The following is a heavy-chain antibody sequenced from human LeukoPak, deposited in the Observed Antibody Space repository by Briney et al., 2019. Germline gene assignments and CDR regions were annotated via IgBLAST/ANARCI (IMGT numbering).Heavy chain of an antibody. Sequence: PSETLSLTCTVSGGSISSGGYYWSWIRQHPGKGLEWIGYIYYSGSTYYNPSLKSRVTISVDTSKNQFSLKLSSVTAADTAVYYCARVGGGYRDAFDIWGQGTMVTVSS. CDR3: ARVGGGYRDAFDI. D-gene: IGHD3-16*01. CDR2: IYYSGST. CDR1: GGSISSGGYY. J-gene: IGHJ3*02. V-gene: IGHV4-31*03.